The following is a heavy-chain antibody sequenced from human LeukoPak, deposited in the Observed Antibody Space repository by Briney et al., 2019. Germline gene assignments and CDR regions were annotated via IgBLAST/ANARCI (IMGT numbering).Heavy chain of an antibody. J-gene: IGHJ4*02. CDR3: ARMYYYDSSGFYEGY. CDR1: GFTFSSYG. V-gene: IGHV3-48*02. Sequence: GGSLRLSCAASGFTFSSYGMHWVRQAPGKGLEWVSYISSTGRTIYYADSVKGRFTISRDNAKNSLYLQMNSLRDEDTAVYYCARMYYYDSSGFYEGYWGQGTLVTVSS. CDR2: ISSTGRTI. D-gene: IGHD3-22*01.